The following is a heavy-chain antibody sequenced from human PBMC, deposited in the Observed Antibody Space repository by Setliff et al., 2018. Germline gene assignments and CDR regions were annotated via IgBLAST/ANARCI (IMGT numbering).Heavy chain of an antibody. Sequence: PSETLSLTCTASGGSISSYYWSWIRQPPGKGLEWIGYISYSGSTNYNPSLKSRVTISVDTSKNQFSLQLSSVTAADTAVYYCARDGLGAFSLRSMDVWGKGTTVTVSS. J-gene: IGHJ6*04. CDR2: ISYSGST. D-gene: IGHD3-3*02. CDR3: ARDGLGAFSLRSMDV. V-gene: IGHV4-59*01. CDR1: GGSISSYY.